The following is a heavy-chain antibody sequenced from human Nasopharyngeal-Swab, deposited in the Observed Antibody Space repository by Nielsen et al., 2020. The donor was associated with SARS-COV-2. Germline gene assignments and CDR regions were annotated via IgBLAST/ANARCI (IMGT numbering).Heavy chain of an antibody. CDR2: INSDGSST. V-gene: IGHV3-74*01. J-gene: IGHJ4*02. D-gene: IGHD3-22*01. CDR3: AREEFGEYDSSGYAYSYYFDY. CDR1: GFTFSSYW. Sequence: GESLKISCAASGFTFSSYWMHWVRQAPGKGLVWVSRINSDGSSTSYADSVKGRFTISRDNAKNTLYLQMNSLRAEDTAVYYCAREEFGEYDSSGYAYSYYFDYWGQGTLVTVSS.